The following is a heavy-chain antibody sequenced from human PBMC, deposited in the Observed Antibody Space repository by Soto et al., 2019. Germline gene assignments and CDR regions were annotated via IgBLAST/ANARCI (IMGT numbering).Heavy chain of an antibody. J-gene: IGHJ5*02. V-gene: IGHV4-59*01. Sequence: LSLTCTVSGGSISSYYWSWIRQPPGKGLEWIGYIYYSGSTNYNPSLKSRVTISVDTSKNQFSLKLSSVTAADTAVYYCARIVYYYGSGSSKFDPWGQGTLVTVSS. CDR2: IYYSGST. CDR3: ARIVYYYGSGSSKFDP. D-gene: IGHD3-10*01. CDR1: GGSISSYY.